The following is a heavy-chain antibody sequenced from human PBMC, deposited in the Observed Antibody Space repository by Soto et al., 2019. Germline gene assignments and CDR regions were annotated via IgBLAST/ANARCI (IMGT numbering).Heavy chain of an antibody. J-gene: IGHJ4*02. Sequence: QVQLVQSGAEVKKPGASVKVSCKASGYTFTSYGISWVRQAPGQGLEWMGWISAYNGNTNHAQKLNGRVTMTTDTPPSTAYREQRGLRSDDTAVYYCASETTVETGNYWGQGTLVTVSS. CDR2: ISAYNGNT. CDR1: GYTFTSYG. V-gene: IGHV1-18*01. D-gene: IGHD4-17*01. CDR3: ASETTVETGNY.